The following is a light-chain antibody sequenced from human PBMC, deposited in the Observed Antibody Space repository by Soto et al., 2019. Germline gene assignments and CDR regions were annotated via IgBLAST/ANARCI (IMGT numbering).Light chain of an antibody. CDR3: QQTYSTPIT. J-gene: IGKJ5*01. CDR1: QSVSSSY. V-gene: IGKV3-20*01. Sequence: EVVLTQSPGTLALSRGERATLSCRASQSVSSSYLAWYQHRPGQAPRLLIFGASSRATGIPDRFSGTGSGTDFTLTISRLEPEDFATYYCQQTYSTPITFGQGTRLEIK. CDR2: GAS.